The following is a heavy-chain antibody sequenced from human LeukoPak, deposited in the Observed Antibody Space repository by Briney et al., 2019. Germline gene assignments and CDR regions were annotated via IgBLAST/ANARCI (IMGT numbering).Heavy chain of an antibody. CDR2: INPSGGGT. Sequence: ASVKVSCKASGYTFTNYYMHWVRQAPGQGLEWMGIINPSGGGTSYAQKFQGRLTMTMDTSTTTVYMELSSLRSEDTAMYYCAREIGPRQLHLWGSAFDYWGQGTLVTVSS. D-gene: IGHD5-18*01. J-gene: IGHJ4*02. CDR3: AREIGPRQLHLWGSAFDY. CDR1: GYTFTNYY. V-gene: IGHV1-46*01.